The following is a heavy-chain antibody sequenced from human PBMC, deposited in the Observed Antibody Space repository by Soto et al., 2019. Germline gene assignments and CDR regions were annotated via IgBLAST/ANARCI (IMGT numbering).Heavy chain of an antibody. CDR3: ARVVVTMIVVVITVFDP. Sequence: QVQLQESGPGLVKPSETLSLTCAVSGYSISSGYYWGWIRQPPGKGLEWIGSIYHSGSTYYNPSLKSRVTRAVDTSKNQFALKLSSVTAADTAVYYCARVVVTMIVVVITVFDPWGQGTLVTVSS. D-gene: IGHD3-22*01. CDR1: GYSISSGYY. CDR2: IYHSGST. V-gene: IGHV4-38-2*01. J-gene: IGHJ5*02.